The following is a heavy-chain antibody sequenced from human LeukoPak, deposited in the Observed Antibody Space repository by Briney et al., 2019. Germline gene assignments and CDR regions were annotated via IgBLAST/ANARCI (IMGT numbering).Heavy chain of an antibody. CDR2: ISDSSSRI. D-gene: IGHD5-18*01. CDR1: GFTFSSYS. CDR3: ARAQYSYGPHDAFDI. V-gene: IGHV3-21*06. J-gene: IGHJ3*02. Sequence: GGSLRLSCAASGFTFSSYSMNWVRQAPGKGPEWVSLISDSSSRIYYADSVKGRFTISRDNAKNSLYLQMNSLRAEDTAVYYCARAQYSYGPHDAFDIWGQGTMVTVSS.